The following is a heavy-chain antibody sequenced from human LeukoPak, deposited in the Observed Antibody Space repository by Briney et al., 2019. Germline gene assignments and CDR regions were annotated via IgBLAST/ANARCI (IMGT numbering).Heavy chain of an antibody. D-gene: IGHD3-3*01. J-gene: IGHJ3*01. Sequence: LRLSCAASGFTFSSYAMHWVRQPPGKGLEWVGYIFHKGAIFYNPSLKSRLTISLDTSKKQFSLNLTSVTAADTAVYHCARTLSIFGVAHGAFDLWGQGTMVTVSS. CDR1: GFTFSSYAMH. CDR2: IFHKGAI. V-gene: IGHV4-59*06. CDR3: ARTLSIFGVAHGAFDL.